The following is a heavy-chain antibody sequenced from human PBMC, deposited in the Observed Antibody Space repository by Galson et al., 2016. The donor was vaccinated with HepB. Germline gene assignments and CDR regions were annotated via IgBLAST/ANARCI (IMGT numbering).Heavy chain of an antibody. D-gene: IGHD4-17*01. CDR3: ARDRGLLHYYYGMDV. V-gene: IGHV3-33*08. CDR2: ISYDGNNR. CDR1: GFTFNNYG. J-gene: IGHJ6*02. Sequence: SLRLSCATSGFTFNNYGINWVRQAPGKGPEWVAVISYDGNNRHYADAVKGRFTISRDSSTNTVYLQMNSLRADDTAVYFCARDRGLLHYYYGMDVWGQGTTVTVSS.